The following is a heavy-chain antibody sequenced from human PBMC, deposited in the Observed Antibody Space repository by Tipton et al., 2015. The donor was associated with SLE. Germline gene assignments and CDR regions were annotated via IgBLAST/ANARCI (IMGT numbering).Heavy chain of an antibody. Sequence: TLSLTCTVSGDSISSGSYYWSWIRQPAGKGLEWIGRIYTSGSTNYNPSLKSRVTISVDTSKNRFSLKLSSVTAADTAVYYCARGTGGAFDIWGQGTMVTVSS. J-gene: IGHJ3*02. CDR3: ARGTGGAFDI. CDR1: GDSISSGSYY. D-gene: IGHD3-16*01. V-gene: IGHV4-61*02. CDR2: IYTSGST.